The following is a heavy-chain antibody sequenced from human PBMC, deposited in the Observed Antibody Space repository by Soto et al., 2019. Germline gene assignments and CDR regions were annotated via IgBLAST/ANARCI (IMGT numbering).Heavy chain of an antibody. CDR1: GYSFTSYW. Sequence: ESLKISCKASGYSFTSYWIGWVRQMPGKGLEWMGITYPGDSDIIYSPSFQGQVTISADKSISTAYLQWSSLKASDTAMYYCARQGSSGWYNYYYYGMDVWGQGTTVTVSS. CDR2: TYPGDSDI. D-gene: IGHD6-19*01. J-gene: IGHJ6*02. CDR3: ARQGSSGWYNYYYYGMDV. V-gene: IGHV5-51*01.